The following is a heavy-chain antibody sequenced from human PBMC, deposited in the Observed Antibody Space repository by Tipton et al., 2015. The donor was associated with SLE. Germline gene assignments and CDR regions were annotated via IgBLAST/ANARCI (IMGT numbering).Heavy chain of an antibody. CDR1: GGSISSGGYS. J-gene: IGHJ4*02. Sequence: TLSLTCAVSGGSISSGGYSWSWIRQPPGKGLEWIGYIYDRGSTYYNPSLQSRVTISVDRSKNQFSLNVSSVTAADTAVYYCARYGGDWRADYFDYWGQGTLVTVSS. CDR2: IYDRGST. CDR3: ARYGGDWRADYFDY. D-gene: IGHD2-21*02. V-gene: IGHV4-30-2*01.